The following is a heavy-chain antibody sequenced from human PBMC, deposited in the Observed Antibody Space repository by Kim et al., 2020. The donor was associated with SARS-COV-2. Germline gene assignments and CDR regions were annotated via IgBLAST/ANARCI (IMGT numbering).Heavy chain of an antibody. J-gene: IGHJ4*02. Sequence: AVSVKSRITINPEPSKNQFSLQLNSVTPEDTAVYYCAREKGFSSGWYFGTWGQGTLVTVSS. CDR3: AREKGFSSGWYFGT. D-gene: IGHD6-19*01. V-gene: IGHV6-1*01.